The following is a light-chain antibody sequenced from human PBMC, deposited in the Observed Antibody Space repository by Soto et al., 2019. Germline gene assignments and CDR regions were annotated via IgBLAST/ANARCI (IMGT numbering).Light chain of an antibody. Sequence: EIVMTQSAATLSVSPGERATLSCRASQSVSSNLAWYQQKPGQAPRLLIYDASTRATGIPARFSGSGSGTEFTLSISSLQSEDFAVYYCQQYNNWPPLFTFGPGTKVDIK. J-gene: IGKJ3*01. CDR1: QSVSSN. CDR2: DAS. CDR3: QQYNNWPPLFT. V-gene: IGKV3-15*01.